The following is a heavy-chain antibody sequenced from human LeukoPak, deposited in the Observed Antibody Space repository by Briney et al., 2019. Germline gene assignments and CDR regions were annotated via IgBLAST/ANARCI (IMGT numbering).Heavy chain of an antibody. CDR1: GYTFTSYG. CDR2: ISAYNGNT. J-gene: IGHJ4*02. CDR3: ARPRERSGSYAGGY. D-gene: IGHD1-26*01. Sequence: ASVKVSCKASGYTFTSYGISWVRQAPGQGLEWMGWISAYNGNTNYAQKLQGRVTMTTDTSTSTAYMELRSLRSDDTAVYYCARPRERSGSYAGGYWSQGTLVTVSA. V-gene: IGHV1-18*01.